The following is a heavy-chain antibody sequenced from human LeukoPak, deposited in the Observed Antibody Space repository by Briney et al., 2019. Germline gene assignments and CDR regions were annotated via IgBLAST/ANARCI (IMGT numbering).Heavy chain of an antibody. CDR1: GGSFSGYY. Sequence: PSETLSLTCAVYGGSFSGYYRSWIRQPPGKGLEWIGEINHSGSTNYNPSLKSRVTISVDTSKNQFSLKLSSVTAADTAVYYCARTLLPGSYYINWGQGTLVTVSS. V-gene: IGHV4-34*01. D-gene: IGHD3-10*01. J-gene: IGHJ4*02. CDR2: INHSGST. CDR3: ARTLLPGSYYIN.